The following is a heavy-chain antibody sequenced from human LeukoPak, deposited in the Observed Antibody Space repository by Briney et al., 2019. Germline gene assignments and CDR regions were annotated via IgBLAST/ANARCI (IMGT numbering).Heavy chain of an antibody. V-gene: IGHV4-59*08. CDR3: ARQDYGSGSYLSAEDAFDI. CDR1: GGSIRSYH. J-gene: IGHJ3*02. CDR2: IYDSGST. Sequence: SETLSLTCTVSGGSIRSYHWSWIRQPPGKRLEWIGYIYDSGSTNYNPSPKSRVTISVDTSKNQFSLKLSSVTAADTAVYYCARQDYGSGSYLSAEDAFDIWGQGTMVTVSS. D-gene: IGHD3-10*01.